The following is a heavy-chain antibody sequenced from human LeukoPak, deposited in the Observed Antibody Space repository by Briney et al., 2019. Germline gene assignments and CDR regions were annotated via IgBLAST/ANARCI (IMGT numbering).Heavy chain of an antibody. J-gene: IGHJ6*03. CDR3: ARGRAHYDFWSGYYTVYYYYMDV. D-gene: IGHD3-3*01. CDR1: GFTFSNYW. CDR2: INQYGSAK. V-gene: IGHV3-7*01. Sequence: GGSLRLSCAASGFTFSNYWMTWVRQAPGKGLEWVAHINQYGSAKYYVDSVKGRFTISRDNAKNSLYLQMNSLRAEDTAVYYCARGRAHYDFWSGYYTVYYYYMDVWGKGTTVTVSS.